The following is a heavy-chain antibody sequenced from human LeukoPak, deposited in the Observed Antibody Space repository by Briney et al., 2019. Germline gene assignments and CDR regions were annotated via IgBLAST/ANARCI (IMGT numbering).Heavy chain of an antibody. CDR3: AREGARLYYFDY. Sequence: SETLSLTCTVSGDSISSYYWSWIRQTAGKGLEWIGRGHYSGNTNYNPSLKSRVAMSVDMSKNHFSLNLNSVTAADTAVYYCAREGARLYYFDYWGQGILVTVSS. D-gene: IGHD3-16*01. CDR1: GDSISSYY. J-gene: IGHJ4*02. CDR2: GHYSGNT. V-gene: IGHV4-4*07.